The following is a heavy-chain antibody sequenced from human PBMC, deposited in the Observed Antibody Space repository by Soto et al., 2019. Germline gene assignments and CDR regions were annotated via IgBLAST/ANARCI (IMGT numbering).Heavy chain of an antibody. CDR2: IYYSGST. CDR3: ARQRTSVVTQAYFDV. V-gene: IGHV4-39*01. D-gene: IGHD2-21*02. J-gene: IGHJ4*02. Sequence: KTSETLYLTCTVTGDSISSRRYYWGWIRQPPGKGLEWIGSIYYSGSTYNNPSLRSRVSMSIDTSKDQFSLKLKSGTAADTALYFCARQRTSVVTQAYFDVWGPGPLVTVSS. CDR1: GDSISSRRYY.